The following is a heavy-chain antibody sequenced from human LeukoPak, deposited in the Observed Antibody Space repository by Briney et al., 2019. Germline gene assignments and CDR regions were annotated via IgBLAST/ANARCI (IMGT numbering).Heavy chain of an antibody. CDR2: IDHIGTT. J-gene: IGHJ3*02. CDR3: AREDMVVGGASDI. V-gene: IGHV4-34*01. Sequence: SETLSLTCEVFGGSLSGYYWSWIRQSPRQGLEWIGEIDHIGTTNYNPSLKTRVTMSVDTSKRQFSLKLTSVTAADTAVHYCAREDMVVGGASDIWGQGTTVSVST. D-gene: IGHD2-15*01. CDR1: GGSLSGYY.